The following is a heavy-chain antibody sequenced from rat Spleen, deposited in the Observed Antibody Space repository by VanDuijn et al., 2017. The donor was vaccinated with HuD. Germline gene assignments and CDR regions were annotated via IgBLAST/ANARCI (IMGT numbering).Heavy chain of an antibody. D-gene: IGHD1-4*01. CDR3: DREGVPGYPYYFDY. CDR2: ISITGDT. V-gene: IGHV2S12*01. J-gene: IGHJ2*01. Sequence: QVQLKESGPGLVQPSQTLSLTCTVSGFSLTSKGVAWVRQPPGKGLEWLAAISITGDTFYNSVLKSRLTISRDISKSQVILKMNRLQNEDIATYYCDREGVPGYPYYFDYWGQGVMVTVSS. CDR1: GFSLTSKG.